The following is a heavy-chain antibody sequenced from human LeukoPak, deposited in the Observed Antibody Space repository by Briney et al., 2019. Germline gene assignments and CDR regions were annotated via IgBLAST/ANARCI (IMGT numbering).Heavy chain of an antibody. CDR2: SYHSGST. V-gene: IGHV4-30-2*01. CDR3: ARDQDYLLPDVDYYYYMNV. Sequence: PSETLSLTCAVSGGSISSGGYSWNWIRQPPGKSLEWIGYSYHSGSTCYNPSLMSRVTISVDRSMNQISLKLNSVTAADTAVYYCARDQDYLLPDVDYYYYMNVSGKGTTVTVSS. J-gene: IGHJ6*03. D-gene: IGHD2/OR15-2a*01. CDR1: GGSISSGGYS.